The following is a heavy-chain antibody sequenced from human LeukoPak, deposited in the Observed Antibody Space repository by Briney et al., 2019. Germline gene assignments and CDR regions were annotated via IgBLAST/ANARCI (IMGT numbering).Heavy chain of an antibody. CDR1: GYTFTDYY. J-gene: IGHJ4*02. Sequence: ASVKISCKASGYTFTDYYLHWVRQAPGQGLEWMGWIYPKSGATKYSQNFQGRVTMTRDTSISTAYMELSSLRSDDTAVYYCARDPPGLSNTFDYWGQGTLVTVSS. V-gene: IGHV1-2*02. CDR2: IYPKSGAT. CDR3: ARDPPGLSNTFDY.